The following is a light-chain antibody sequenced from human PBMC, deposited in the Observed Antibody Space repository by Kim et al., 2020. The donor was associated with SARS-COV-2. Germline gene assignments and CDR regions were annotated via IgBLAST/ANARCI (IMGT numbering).Light chain of an antibody. Sequence: DIQVTQSPSTLSASVGYRVTITCRVSQSVSNWLAWYQQKPGRAPKLLIYDASSLESGVPSRFSGSGFGTEFTLTISSLQPDDFATYYCQRYNDHFGGGTKVDIK. V-gene: IGKV1-5*01. CDR3: QRYNDH. CDR2: DAS. CDR1: QSVSNW. J-gene: IGKJ4*01.